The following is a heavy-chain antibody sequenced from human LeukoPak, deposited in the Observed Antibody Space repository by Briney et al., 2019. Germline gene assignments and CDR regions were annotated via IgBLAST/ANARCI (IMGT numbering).Heavy chain of an antibody. CDR3: ARDGRKQQLVLNDY. V-gene: IGHV1-18*01. CDR2: ISAYNGNT. CDR1: GYTFTSYS. J-gene: IGHJ4*02. D-gene: IGHD6-13*01. Sequence: ASVKVSCKASGYTFTSYSISWVRQAPGQGLEWMGWISAYNGNTNYAQKLQGRVTMTTDTSTSTAYMELRSLRSDDTAVYYCARDGRKQQLVLNDYWGQGTLVTVSS.